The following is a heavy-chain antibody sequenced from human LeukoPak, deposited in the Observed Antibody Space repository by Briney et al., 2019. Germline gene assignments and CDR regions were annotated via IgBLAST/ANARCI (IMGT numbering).Heavy chain of an antibody. Sequence: SETLSLTCAVSGGSISSSSYYWGWIRQPPGKGLEWIGSIYYSGSTYYNPSLKSRVTISVDTSKNQFSLKLSSVTAADTAVYYCARDRYYYDSSGYYSFVYWGQGTLVTVSS. CDR1: GGSISSSSYY. D-gene: IGHD3-22*01. CDR3: ARDRYYYDSSGYYSFVY. J-gene: IGHJ4*02. CDR2: IYYSGST. V-gene: IGHV4-39*07.